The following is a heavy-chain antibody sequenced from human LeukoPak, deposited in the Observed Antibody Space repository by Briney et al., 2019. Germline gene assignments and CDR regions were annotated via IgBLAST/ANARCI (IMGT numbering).Heavy chain of an antibody. V-gene: IGHV4-31*03. D-gene: IGHD2-2*01. CDR3: ARGMRDIVVVPAARFDP. J-gene: IGHJ5*02. CDR2: IYYSGST. Sequence: SETLSLTCTVSGGSISSGGYYWSWIRQHPGKGQEWIGYIYYSGSTYYNPSLKSRVTISVDTSKNQFSLKLSSVTAADTAVYYCARGMRDIVVVPAARFDPWGQGTLVTVSS. CDR1: GGSISSGGYY.